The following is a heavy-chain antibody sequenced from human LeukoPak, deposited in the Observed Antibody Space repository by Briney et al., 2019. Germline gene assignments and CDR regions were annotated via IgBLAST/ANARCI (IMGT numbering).Heavy chain of an antibody. V-gene: IGHV3-23*01. CDR1: GFTFSSCA. CDR3: AKDHLSTYSYGPDAFDI. Sequence: GGSLRLSCAASGFTFSSCAMSWVRQAPGKGLEWVSAISGSGGSTYYADSVKGRFTISRDNSKNTLYLQMNSLRAEDTAVYYCAKDHLSTYSYGPDAFDIWGQGTMVTVSS. D-gene: IGHD5-18*01. CDR2: ISGSGGST. J-gene: IGHJ3*02.